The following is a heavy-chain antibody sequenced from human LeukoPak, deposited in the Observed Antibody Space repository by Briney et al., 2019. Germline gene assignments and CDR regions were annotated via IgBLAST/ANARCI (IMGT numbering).Heavy chain of an antibody. CDR1: GYTFTSYG. CDR3: AAGVIITLYYYYGMDV. J-gene: IGHJ6*02. V-gene: IGHV1-18*01. D-gene: IGHD3-10*01. Sequence: GASVKVSCKASGYTFTSYGISWVRQAPGQGLEWMGWISAYNGNTNYAQKLQGRVTMTTDTSTSTAYMELRSLRSEDTAVYYCAAGVIITLYYYYGMDVWGQGTTVTVSS. CDR2: ISAYNGNT.